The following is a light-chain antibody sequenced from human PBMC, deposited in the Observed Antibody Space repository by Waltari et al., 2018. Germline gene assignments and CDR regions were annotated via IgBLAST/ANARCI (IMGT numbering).Light chain of an antibody. CDR1: QSITTN. Sequence: EVVMTQSPATLSLSPGERATLSCRASQSITTNLAWYQHKPGQAPRLLIYDASTRATPVPARFSGSESGTEFTLTISSLQSEDFAVYYCQQYNRWPPITFGQGTRLAIK. CDR2: DAS. V-gene: IGKV3-15*01. J-gene: IGKJ5*01. CDR3: QQYNRWPPIT.